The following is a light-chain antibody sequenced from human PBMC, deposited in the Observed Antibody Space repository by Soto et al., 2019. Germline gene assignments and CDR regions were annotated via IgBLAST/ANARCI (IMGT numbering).Light chain of an antibody. CDR2: GAS. CDR3: LHDYTYPST. J-gene: IGKJ2*01. V-gene: IGKV1-6*01. Sequence: AIQMTQSPSSLSASVGDRVTITCRASQGIRNELGWYQQKPGKAPKLLLYGASSLQSGVPSRFSGSGSGTDFTLTISILQPEDVATYYCLHDYTYPSTFGQVTKLEI. CDR1: QGIRNE.